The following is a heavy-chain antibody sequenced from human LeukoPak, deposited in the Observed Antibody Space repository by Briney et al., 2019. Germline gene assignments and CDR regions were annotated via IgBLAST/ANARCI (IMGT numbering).Heavy chain of an antibody. V-gene: IGHV4-39*01. D-gene: IGHD7-27*01. CDR1: GGSISSSSYY. J-gene: IGHJ4*02. CDR3: ARGPTWGAYSDY. Sequence: KASETLSLTCTVSGGSISSSSYYWGWIRQPPGKGLEWIGSIYYSGSTYYNPSLKSRVTISVDTSKNQFSLKLSSVTAADTAVYYCARGPTWGAYSDYWGQGTLVTVSS. CDR2: IYYSGST.